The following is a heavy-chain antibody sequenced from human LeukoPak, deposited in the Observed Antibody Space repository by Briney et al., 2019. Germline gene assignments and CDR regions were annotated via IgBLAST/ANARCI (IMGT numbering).Heavy chain of an antibody. CDR3: ARVRGYSYGPYYFDY. CDR1: GYTFTGYY. CDR2: INPNSGGT. D-gene: IGHD5-18*01. V-gene: IGHV1-2*02. J-gene: IGHJ4*02. Sequence: ASVKVSCKASGYTFTGYYMHWVRQAPGQGLEWMGWINPNSGGTNYAQKFQGRVTMTRDTSTSTVYMELSSLRSEDTAVYYCARVRGYSYGPYYFDYWGQGTLVTVSS.